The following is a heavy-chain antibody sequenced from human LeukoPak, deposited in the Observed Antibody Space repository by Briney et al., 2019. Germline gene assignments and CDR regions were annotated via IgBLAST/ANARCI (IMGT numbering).Heavy chain of an antibody. CDR1: GFTFSSYA. Sequence: GGSLRLSCAASGFTFSSYAMSWVRQAPGKGLEWVSAISGSGGSTYYADSVKGRFTISRDNSKNTLYLQMNSPRAEDTAVYYCAKQPTVITIFDYWGQGTLVTVSS. CDR2: ISGSGGST. V-gene: IGHV3-23*01. D-gene: IGHD4-17*01. CDR3: AKQPTVITIFDY. J-gene: IGHJ4*02.